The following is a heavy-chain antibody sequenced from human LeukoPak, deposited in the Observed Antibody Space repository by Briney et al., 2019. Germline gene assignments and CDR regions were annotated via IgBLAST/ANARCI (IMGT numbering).Heavy chain of an antibody. CDR3: AKDQAYYD. V-gene: IGHV3-23*01. CDR2: ISGGGGTT. D-gene: IGHD3-22*01. J-gene: IGHJ4*02. Sequence: GGSLRLSCAASGFTFTSYAMSWVRQAPGKGLEWVSAISGGGGTTYYADSVKGRFTISRDNSKNTLYLQMNSLRAEDTALYYCAKDQAYYDGGQGTLVTVSS. CDR1: GFTFTSYA.